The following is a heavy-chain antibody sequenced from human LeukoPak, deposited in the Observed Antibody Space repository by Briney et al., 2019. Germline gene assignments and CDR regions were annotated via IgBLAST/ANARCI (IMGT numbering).Heavy chain of an antibody. CDR2: ISSSDSTI. V-gene: IGHV3-48*03. J-gene: IGHJ5*02. Sequence: GGSLRLSCAASGFTFSSYEMNWVRQAPGKGLEWVSYISSSDSTIYYADSVKGRFTISRDNAKNSLYLQMNSLRAGDTAVYYCARERTVSWFDPWGQGTLVTVSS. CDR3: ARERTVSWFDP. CDR1: GFTFSSYE. D-gene: IGHD4-11*01.